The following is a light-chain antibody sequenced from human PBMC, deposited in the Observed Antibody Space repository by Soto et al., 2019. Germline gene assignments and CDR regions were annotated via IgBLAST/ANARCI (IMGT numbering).Light chain of an antibody. Sequence: EIVMTQSPATLSVSPGERATLSCRASQSVSSDLAWYHQKPGQAPRLLIYGASTRATGIPARFSGSGSGTEFTLNINSLEPEDFAVYYCQQRSNWPPYTFGQGTKLEIK. CDR3: QQRSNWPPYT. CDR2: GAS. V-gene: IGKV3-11*01. J-gene: IGKJ2*01. CDR1: QSVSSD.